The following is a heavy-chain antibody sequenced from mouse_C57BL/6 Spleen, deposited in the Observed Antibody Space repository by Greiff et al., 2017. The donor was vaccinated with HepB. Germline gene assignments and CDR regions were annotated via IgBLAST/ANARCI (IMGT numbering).Heavy chain of an antibody. D-gene: IGHD1-1*01. Sequence: EVKLMESEGGLVQPGSSMKLSCTASGFTFSDYYMAWVRQVPEKGLEWVANINYDGSSTYYLDSLKSRFIISRDNAKNILYLQMSSLKSEDTATYYCARDGGDYYGSGYFDVWGTGTTVTVSS. CDR1: GFTFSDYY. CDR2: INYDGSST. J-gene: IGHJ1*03. V-gene: IGHV5-16*01. CDR3: ARDGGDYYGSGYFDV.